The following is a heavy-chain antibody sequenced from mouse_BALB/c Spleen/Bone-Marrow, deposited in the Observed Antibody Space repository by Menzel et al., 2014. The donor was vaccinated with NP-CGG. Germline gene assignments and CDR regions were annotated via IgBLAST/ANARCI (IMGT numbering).Heavy chain of an antibody. J-gene: IGHJ1*01. CDR2: INPYNGGT. Sequence: EVKLMESGPELVKPGASMKISCKASGYSFTGYTMNWVKQSHGKNLEWIVLINPYNGGTSYNQKFKGKATLTVDKSSSTAYMELLSLTSEDSAVYYCARGPYYGSYLDVWGAGTTVTVSS. CDR1: GYSFTGYT. CDR3: ARGPYYGSYLDV. V-gene: IGHV1-18*01. D-gene: IGHD1-1*01.